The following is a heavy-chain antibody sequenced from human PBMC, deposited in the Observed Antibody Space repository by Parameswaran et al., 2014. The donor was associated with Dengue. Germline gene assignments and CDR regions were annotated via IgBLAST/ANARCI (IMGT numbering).Heavy chain of an antibody. CDR3: AKDRFYQGDAFDV. V-gene: IGHV3-23*01. Sequence: GESLKISCAVSGFTVSTFAMNWVRQAPGKGLEWVSTTVGSGGSTYYADSVKGRFTISRDNSNNMVYLQMNDLGADDTAVYYCAKDRFYQGDAFDVWGPGTTVTVSS. CDR1: GFTVSTFA. CDR2: TVGSGGST. J-gene: IGHJ3*01. D-gene: IGHD3-16*02.